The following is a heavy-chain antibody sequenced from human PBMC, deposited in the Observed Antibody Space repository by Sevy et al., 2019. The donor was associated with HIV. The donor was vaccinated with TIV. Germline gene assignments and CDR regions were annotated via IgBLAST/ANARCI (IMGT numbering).Heavy chain of an antibody. CDR3: ARDIVGATYAFDI. Sequence: GGSLRLSCAASGFTFSSYGMHWVRQAPGKGLEWVAVIWYDGSNKYYADSVKGRFTISRDNSKNTLYLQMNSLRAEDTAVYYCARDIVGATYAFDIWGQRTMVTVSS. CDR2: IWYDGSNK. D-gene: IGHD1-26*01. CDR1: GFTFSSYG. J-gene: IGHJ3*02. V-gene: IGHV3-33*01.